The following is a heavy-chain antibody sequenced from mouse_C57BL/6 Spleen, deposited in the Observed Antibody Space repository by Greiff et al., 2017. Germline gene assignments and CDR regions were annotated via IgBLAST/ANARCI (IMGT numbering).Heavy chain of an antibody. CDR1: GYTFTSYW. CDR3: ARWDYGAY. CDR2: IYPGSGST. Sequence: QVQLQQPGAELVKPGASVKMSCKASGYTFTSYWITWVKQRPGQGLEWIGDIYPGSGSTNYNEKFKSKATLTVDTAASTACMQRSSLTSEDSAVYYCARWDYGAYWGQGTLVTVSA. V-gene: IGHV1-55*01. J-gene: IGHJ3*01. D-gene: IGHD1-1*01.